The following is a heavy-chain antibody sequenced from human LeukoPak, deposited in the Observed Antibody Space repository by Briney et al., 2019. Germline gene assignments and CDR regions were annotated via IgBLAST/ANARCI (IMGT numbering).Heavy chain of an antibody. V-gene: IGHV4-30-4*01. CDR2: IYYSGST. Sequence: NSSETLSLTCTVSGGSISSGDYYWSWIRQPPGKGLEWIGYIYYSGSTYYNPSLKSRVTISVDTSKNQFSLKLSSVTAADTAVYYCARGVLLWFGGPRGHWFDPWGQGTLVTVSS. J-gene: IGHJ5*02. CDR3: ARGVLLWFGGPRGHWFDP. CDR1: GGSISSGDYY. D-gene: IGHD3-10*01.